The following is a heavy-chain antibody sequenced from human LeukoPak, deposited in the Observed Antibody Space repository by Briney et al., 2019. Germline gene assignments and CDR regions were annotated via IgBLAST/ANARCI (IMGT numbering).Heavy chain of an antibody. CDR3: AKGAAFDI. CDR2: ISYDGSNK. Sequence: GGSLRLSCAASGFTFSSYGMHWVRQAPGKGLEWVAVISYDGSNKYYADSVKGRFTISRDNSKNTLYLQMNGLRAEDTAVYYCAKGAAFDIWGQGTMVTVSS. CDR1: GFTFSSYG. J-gene: IGHJ3*02. V-gene: IGHV3-30*18.